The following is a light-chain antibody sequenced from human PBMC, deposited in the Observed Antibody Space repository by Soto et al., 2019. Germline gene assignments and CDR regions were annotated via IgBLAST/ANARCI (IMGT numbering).Light chain of an antibody. CDR2: EVS. J-gene: IGLJ2*01. CDR1: SSDVGGYNY. Sequence: QSALTQPASVSGSPGQSITISCTGTSSDVGGYNYVSWYQQYPGKAPKLMIYEVSNRPSGVSNRFSGSKSGNTASLTISGLQAEDEADYYCSSYTSSNIVIFGGGTKVTVL. V-gene: IGLV2-14*01. CDR3: SSYTSSNIVI.